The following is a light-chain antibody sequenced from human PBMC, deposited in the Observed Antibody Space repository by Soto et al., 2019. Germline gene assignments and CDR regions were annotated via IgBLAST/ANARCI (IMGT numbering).Light chain of an antibody. Sequence: QSVLTQPPSASGSPGQSVTISCTGTSSDVGGYNYVSWYQQHPGKAPKLMIYEVSKRPSGVPDRFSGSKSGNTASLTVSGLQAENEANYYCSSYAASNNFCVSGPGTKVTVL. V-gene: IGLV2-8*01. CDR2: EVS. J-gene: IGLJ1*01. CDR1: SSDVGGYNY. CDR3: SSYAASNNFCV.